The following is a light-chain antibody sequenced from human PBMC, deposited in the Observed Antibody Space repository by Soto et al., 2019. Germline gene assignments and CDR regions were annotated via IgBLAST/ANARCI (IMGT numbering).Light chain of an antibody. J-gene: IGKJ5*01. CDR1: QSIGKH. V-gene: IGKV1-39*01. CDR3: QQGYSSPAT. Sequence: DIQMTQSPSVLSASVVDSVTITCRASQSIGKHLNWYQQKPGKAPKFLIYGASTLQSGVPSRFTGSGSGTDFALTVNSLQAEDFATYYCQQGYSSPATFGQGTRLEI. CDR2: GAS.